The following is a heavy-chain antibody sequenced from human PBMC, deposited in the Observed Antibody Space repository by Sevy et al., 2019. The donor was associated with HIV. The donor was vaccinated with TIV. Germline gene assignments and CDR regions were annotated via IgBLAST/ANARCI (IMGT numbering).Heavy chain of an antibody. Sequence: GGSLRLSCAASGFTVSSNYMTWVRQAPGKGLEWVSVIYSDGTTYYADSVKGRFTISRDTSKNTLYLQMNSLRADDTAVYYCVGEGRNYYDSSAYYPHYAYWGQGILVTVSS. D-gene: IGHD3-22*01. V-gene: IGHV3-53*01. CDR1: GFTVSSNY. J-gene: IGHJ4*02. CDR2: IYSDGTT. CDR3: VGEGRNYYDSSAYYPHYAY.